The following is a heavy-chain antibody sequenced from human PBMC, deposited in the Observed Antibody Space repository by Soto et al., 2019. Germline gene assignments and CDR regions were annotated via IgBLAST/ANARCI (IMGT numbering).Heavy chain of an antibody. D-gene: IGHD2-21*02. CDR1: GLTFSGHW. CDR3: TSRPSGMTYHAVFDF. V-gene: IGHV3-7*03. CDR2: IKPDGSET. Sequence: GGSLRLSCAASGLTFSGHWMTWVRQTPGEGLQWVAAIKPDGSETFYVDSVKGRFTISRDNARNSLFLQMDSLRAEDTAVYYCTSRPSGMTYHAVFDFWGQGTLVTVSS. J-gene: IGHJ4*02.